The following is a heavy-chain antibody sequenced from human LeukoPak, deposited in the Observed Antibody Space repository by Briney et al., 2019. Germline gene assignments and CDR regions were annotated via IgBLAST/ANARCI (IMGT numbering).Heavy chain of an antibody. D-gene: IGHD5-18*01. V-gene: IGHV1-69*13. CDR3: ARELPDTAIPDY. Sequence: SVKVSCKASGGTFSSYAISWVRQAPGQGLEWMGGIIPIFGTANYAQKFQGRVTITADESASTAYMELSSLRSEDTAVYYCARELPDTAIPDYWGQGTLVTVSS. CDR1: GGTFSSYA. J-gene: IGHJ4*02. CDR2: IIPIFGTA.